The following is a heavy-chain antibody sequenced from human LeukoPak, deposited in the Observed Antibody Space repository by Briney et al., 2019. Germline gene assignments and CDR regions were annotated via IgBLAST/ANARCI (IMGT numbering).Heavy chain of an antibody. CDR2: IIPGFATP. CDR3: ARGGTLTTSYYYYYMDV. V-gene: IGHV1-69*05. CDR1: GGTFISYA. J-gene: IGHJ6*03. D-gene: IGHD4-11*01. Sequence: SVKVSCKASGGTFISYAISWVRQAPGQGLEWMGRIIPGFATPEYAQKFQGRVTITTDESTSTVYMEMSGLRSEDTALYYCARGGTLTTSYYYYYMDVWGKGTTVTVSS.